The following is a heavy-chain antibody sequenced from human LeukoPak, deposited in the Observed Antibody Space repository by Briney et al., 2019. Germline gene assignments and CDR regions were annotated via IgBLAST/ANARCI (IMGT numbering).Heavy chain of an antibody. CDR1: GFTFSSYA. V-gene: IGHV3-30*04. D-gene: IGHD6-13*01. CDR3: ARQYSSSWYYFDY. Sequence: GRSLRLSCAASGFTFSSYAMHWVRQAPGKGLEWVAVISYDGSNKYCADSVKGRFTISRDNSKNTLYLQMNSLRAEDTAVYYCARQYSSSWYYFDYWGQGTLVTVSS. J-gene: IGHJ4*02. CDR2: ISYDGSNK.